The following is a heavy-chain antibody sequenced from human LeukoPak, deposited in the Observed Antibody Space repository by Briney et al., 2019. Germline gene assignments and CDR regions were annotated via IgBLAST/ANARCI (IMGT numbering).Heavy chain of an antibody. CDR1: GFTFSSYA. CDR3: AKLCYDSSGSNGDYFDY. Sequence: GGSLRLSCAASGFTFSSYAMSWVRQAPGKGLEWVSAISGSGVSTYYADSLKGRFTISRDNSKNTLYLQMNSLRAEDTAVYYCAKLCYDSSGSNGDYFDYWGQGTLVTVSS. CDR2: ISGSGVST. D-gene: IGHD3-22*01. J-gene: IGHJ4*02. V-gene: IGHV3-23*01.